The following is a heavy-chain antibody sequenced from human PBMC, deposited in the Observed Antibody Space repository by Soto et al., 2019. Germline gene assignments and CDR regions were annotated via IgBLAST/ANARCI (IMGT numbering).Heavy chain of an antibody. V-gene: IGHV4-39*01. CDR2: IYYSGSN. CDR3: ARLFSSGYWPFDY. Sequence: PSETLSLTCILSGSPICSSSYYWRWLHQPPGKGREWIRSIYYSGSNYYNPSLKSRVTISVDTSKNQFSLKLSSVTAADTAVYYCARLFSSGYWPFDYWGQGTLVTVS. J-gene: IGHJ4*02. CDR1: GSPICSSSYY. D-gene: IGHD3-22*01.